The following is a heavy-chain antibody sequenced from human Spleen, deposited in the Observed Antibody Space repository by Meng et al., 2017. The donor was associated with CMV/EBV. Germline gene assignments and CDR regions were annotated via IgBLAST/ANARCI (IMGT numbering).Heavy chain of an antibody. J-gene: IGHJ3*02. CDR1: GFTFDDYA. CDR3: AREGTAAADNDAFDI. V-gene: IGHV3-9*01. CDR2: ISWNSGSI. D-gene: IGHD6-13*01. Sequence: SLKISCAASGFTFDDYAMHWVRQAPGKGLEGVSGISWNSGSIDYADSVKGRFTISRDNAKNSLYLQMNSLRAEDTAVYYCAREGTAAADNDAFDIWGQGTMVTVSS.